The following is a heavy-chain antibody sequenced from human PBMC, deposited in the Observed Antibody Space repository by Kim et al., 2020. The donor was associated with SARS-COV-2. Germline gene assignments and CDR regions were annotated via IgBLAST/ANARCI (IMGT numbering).Heavy chain of an antibody. CDR2: IIPIFGTA. Sequence: SVKVSCKASGGTFSSYAISWVRQAPGQGLEWMGGIIPIFGTANYAQKFQGRVTITADESTSTAYMELSSLRSEDTAVYYCARDHQLGPQNWYFDLWGRGTLVTVSS. J-gene: IGHJ2*01. CDR1: GGTFSSYA. CDR3: ARDHQLGPQNWYFDL. D-gene: IGHD2-2*01. V-gene: IGHV1-69*13.